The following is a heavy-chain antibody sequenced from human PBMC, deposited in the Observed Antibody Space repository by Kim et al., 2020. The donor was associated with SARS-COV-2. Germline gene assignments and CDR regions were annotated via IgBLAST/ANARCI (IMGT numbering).Heavy chain of an antibody. V-gene: IGHV1-3*01. CDR1: GYTFTTYA. CDR3: ARSLAMADFNWFDP. J-gene: IGHJ5*02. CDR2: MNAANGHT. D-gene: IGHD6-19*01. Sequence: ASVKVSCKASGYTFTTYAIHWLRQAPGQRLEWMGWMNAANGHTKYSQKFQDRVTITRDTSARTAYLEVSSLRSEDTAVYYCARSLAMADFNWFDPWGQGTLVTVSA.